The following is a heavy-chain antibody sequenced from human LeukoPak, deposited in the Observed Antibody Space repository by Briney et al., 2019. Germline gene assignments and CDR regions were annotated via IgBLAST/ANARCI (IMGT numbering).Heavy chain of an antibody. CDR2: IKEDGSEK. CDR3: ARDTRSHGARLPEVYFDY. D-gene: IGHD2-21*01. V-gene: IGHV3-7*01. Sequence: PGGSLRLSCAASGFTLSSYWMSWVRQAPGKGLEWVANIKEDGSEKYYVDSVKGRFTISRDNAKNSLYLQMNSLRAEDTAVYYCARDTRSHGARLPEVYFDYWGQGTLVTVSS. CDR1: GFTLSSYW. J-gene: IGHJ4*02.